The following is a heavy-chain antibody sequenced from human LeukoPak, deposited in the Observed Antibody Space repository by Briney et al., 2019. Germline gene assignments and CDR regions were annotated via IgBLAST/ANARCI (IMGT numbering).Heavy chain of an antibody. CDR1: GGSFSGYY. CDR3: ARLPGGWVNY. V-gene: IGHV4-59*01. D-gene: IGHD3-10*01. Sequence: PSETLSLTCAVYGGSFSGYYWSWIRQPPGKGLEWIGYIYYSGSTNYNPSLKSRVTISVDTSKNQFSLKLSSVTAADTAVYYCARLPGGWVNYWGQGTLVTVSS. CDR2: IYYSGST. J-gene: IGHJ4*02.